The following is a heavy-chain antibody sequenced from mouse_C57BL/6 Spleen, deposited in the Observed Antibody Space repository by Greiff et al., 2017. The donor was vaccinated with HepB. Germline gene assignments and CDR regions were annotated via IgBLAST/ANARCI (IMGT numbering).Heavy chain of an antibody. V-gene: IGHV3-6*01. CDR1: GYSITSGYY. D-gene: IGHD2-1*01. Sequence: VQLKESGPGLVKPSQSLSLTCSVTGYSITSGYYWNWIRQFPGNKLEWMGYISYDGSNNYNPSLKNRISITRDTSKNQFFLKLNSVTTEDTATYYCARRNRYGNYEGSYYFDYWGQGTTLTVSS. CDR2: ISYDGSN. J-gene: IGHJ2*01. CDR3: ARRNRYGNYEGSYYFDY.